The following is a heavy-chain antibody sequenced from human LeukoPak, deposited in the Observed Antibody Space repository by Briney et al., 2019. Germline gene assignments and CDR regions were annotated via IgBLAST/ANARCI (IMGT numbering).Heavy chain of an antibody. V-gene: IGHV3-53*01. CDR3: ARVDTGIAAAGYFDY. CDR1: GFTVSSNY. D-gene: IGHD6-13*01. J-gene: IGHJ4*02. Sequence: GGSLRLSCAASGFTVSSNYMSWVRQAPGKGLEWVSVIYSGGSTYYADSVKGRFTISRDNFKNTLYLQMNSLRAEDTAVYYCARVDTGIAAAGYFDYWGQGTLVTVSS. CDR2: IYSGGST.